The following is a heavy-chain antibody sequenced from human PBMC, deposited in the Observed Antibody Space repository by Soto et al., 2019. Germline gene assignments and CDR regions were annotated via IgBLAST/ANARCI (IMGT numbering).Heavy chain of an antibody. J-gene: IGHJ6*03. CDR1: GGSISSGGYY. V-gene: IGHV4-31*03. D-gene: IGHD4-4*01. CDR3: ATESRPYLDDYSNYGSYYYYYMDV. CDR2: IYYSGST. Sequence: NPSETLSLTCTVSGGSISSGGYYWSWIRQHPGKGLEWIGYIYYSGSTYYNPSLKSRVTISVDTSKNQFSLKLSSVTAADTAVYYCATESRPYLDDYSNYGSYYYYYMDVWGKGTTVTVSS.